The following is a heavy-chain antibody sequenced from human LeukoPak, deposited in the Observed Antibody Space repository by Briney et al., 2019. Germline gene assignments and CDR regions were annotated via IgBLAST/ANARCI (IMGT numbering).Heavy chain of an antibody. CDR3: ARGSGYGYGYVY. Sequence: SETLSLTCAVYGGSFSGYYWSWIRQPPGKGLEWIGEINHSGSTNYNPSLKSRVTISVDTSKNQFSLKLSSVTAADTAVYYCARGSGYGYGYVYWGQGTLVTVSS. D-gene: IGHD5-18*01. V-gene: IGHV4-34*01. J-gene: IGHJ4*02. CDR2: INHSGST. CDR1: GGSFSGYY.